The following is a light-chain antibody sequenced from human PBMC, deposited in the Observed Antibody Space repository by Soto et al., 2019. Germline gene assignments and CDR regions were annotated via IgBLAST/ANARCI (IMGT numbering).Light chain of an antibody. Sequence: QSVLTQPPSASGSPGQSVTISCTGTSSDVGGYNFVSWYQQHPGKAPKLMIYEVSERPSGVPDRFSGSKSGNTATLTVSGLQSEDEDDYRCSSYAGSNIVVFGGGTKLTVL. CDR2: EVS. CDR3: SSYAGSNIVV. V-gene: IGLV2-8*01. CDR1: SSDVGGYNF. J-gene: IGLJ2*01.